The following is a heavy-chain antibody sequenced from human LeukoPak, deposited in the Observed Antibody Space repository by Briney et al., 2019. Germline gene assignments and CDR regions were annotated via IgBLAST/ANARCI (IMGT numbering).Heavy chain of an antibody. CDR3: ASGLYGGVFDN. J-gene: IGHJ4*02. Sequence: GGSLRLSCVMSGFTFSNYAMNWVRQAPGKGLEWVSDISTSSDSTYHIGSVRGRFTISRDNSKNTSYLQMNSLRVDDTAVYYCASGLYGGVFDNWGQGALVTVSS. CDR2: ISTSSDST. V-gene: IGHV3-23*01. D-gene: IGHD4/OR15-4a*01. CDR1: GFTFSNYA.